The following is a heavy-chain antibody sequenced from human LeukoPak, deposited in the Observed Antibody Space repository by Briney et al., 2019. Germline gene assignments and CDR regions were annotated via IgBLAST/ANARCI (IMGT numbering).Heavy chain of an antibody. CDR1: GGSISSGSYY. V-gene: IGHV4-61*02. CDR3: ARRAPSPYSSSSFYYYYYIDL. CDR2: IYTRGST. D-gene: IGHD6-6*01. Sequence: SQTLSLTCTVSGGSISSGSYYWSRIRQPAGKGLEWIGRIYTRGSTNYNPSLKSRVTISVDTSKNQFSLKLSSVTAADTAVYYCARRAPSPYSSSSFYYYYYIDLWGKGTTVTVSS. J-gene: IGHJ6*03.